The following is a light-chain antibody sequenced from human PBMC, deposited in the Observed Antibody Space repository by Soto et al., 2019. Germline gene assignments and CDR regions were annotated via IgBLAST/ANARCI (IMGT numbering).Light chain of an antibody. V-gene: IGKV3-20*01. CDR1: QSVSTS. CDR3: QQYGHSLWT. J-gene: IGKJ1*01. CDR2: GAS. Sequence: EIVLTQSPATLSLSPGETATHSCRTSQSVSTSLAWYQQKPGQAPRLLIYGASSRATGIPDRFSGSGSGTDFTLTISRLEPEDYAVYYCQQYGHSLWTFGQGTKVDIK.